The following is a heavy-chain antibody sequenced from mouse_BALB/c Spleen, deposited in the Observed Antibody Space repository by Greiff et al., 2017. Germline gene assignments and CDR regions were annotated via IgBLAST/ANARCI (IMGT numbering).Heavy chain of an antibody. D-gene: IGHD1-1*01. CDR3: TRPGKLGSSYEYFDV. CDR2: IYPGSGST. J-gene: IGHJ1*01. CDR1: GYTFTSYW. Sequence: LKQPGSELVRPGASVKLSCKASGYTFTSYWMHWVKQRPGQGLEWIGNIYPGSGSTNYDEKFKSKATLTVDTSSSTAYMQLSSLTSEDSAVYYCTRPGKLGSSYEYFDVWGAGTTVTVSS. V-gene: IGHV1S22*01.